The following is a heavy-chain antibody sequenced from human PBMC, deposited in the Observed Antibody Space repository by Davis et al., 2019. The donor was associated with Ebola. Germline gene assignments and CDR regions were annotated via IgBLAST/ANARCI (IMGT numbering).Heavy chain of an antibody. V-gene: IGHV4-34*12. D-gene: IGHD4-17*01. CDR1: GGSFSGYY. J-gene: IGHJ4*02. CDR2: VIHSGST. CDR3: ARATYGDCFDY. Sequence: SETLSLTCAVYGGSFSGYYWSWIRQPPGKGLEWIGEVIHSGSTNYNPSLKSRVTISVDTSKNQFSLKLSSVTAADTAVYYCARATYGDCFDYWGQGTLVTVSS.